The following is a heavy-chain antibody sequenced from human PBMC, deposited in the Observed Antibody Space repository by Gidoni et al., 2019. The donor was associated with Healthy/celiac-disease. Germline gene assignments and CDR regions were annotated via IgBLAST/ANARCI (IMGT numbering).Heavy chain of an antibody. D-gene: IGHD3-22*01. V-gene: IGHV4-39*07. J-gene: IGHJ4*02. CDR1: GGSSSSSSYY. CDR2: IYYSGST. CDR3: ARDRAYDSSGYYLD. Sequence: QLQLQESGPGLVKPSATLSLTSTVSGGSSSSSSYYWDWIRQPPGKGLEWIGSIYYSGSTYYNPSLKSRVTISVDTSKTQFSLKLSSVTAADTAVYYCARDRAYDSSGYYLDWGQGTLVTVSS.